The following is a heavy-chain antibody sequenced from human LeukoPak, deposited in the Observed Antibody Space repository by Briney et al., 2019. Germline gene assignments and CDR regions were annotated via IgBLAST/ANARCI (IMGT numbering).Heavy chain of an antibody. Sequence: SETLSLTCTVSGGSIRSSSYYWGWIRQPPGKGLEWIGSVYYSGSTYFNPSLKSRVTISVDTSKNQFSLKLRSVTAADTAVYYCARDRYCGGDCYSNAFDIWGQGTMVTVSS. CDR2: VYYSGST. CDR1: GGSIRSSSYY. J-gene: IGHJ3*02. CDR3: ARDRYCGGDCYSNAFDI. D-gene: IGHD2-21*02. V-gene: IGHV4-39*02.